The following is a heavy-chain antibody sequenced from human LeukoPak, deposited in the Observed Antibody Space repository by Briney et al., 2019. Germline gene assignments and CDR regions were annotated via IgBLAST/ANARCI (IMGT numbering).Heavy chain of an antibody. CDR3: VRDFRSADY. CDR2: ICPDGTVT. Sequence: GGSLRLSCAASGFTFSTYCMHWVRQAPGKGPMWVSRICPDGTVTNYADFVKARFIISRDNARNTVYLQMNSLRVEDTAVYYCVRDFRSADYWGQGTLVTVSS. J-gene: IGHJ4*02. V-gene: IGHV3-74*01. CDR1: GFTFSTYC.